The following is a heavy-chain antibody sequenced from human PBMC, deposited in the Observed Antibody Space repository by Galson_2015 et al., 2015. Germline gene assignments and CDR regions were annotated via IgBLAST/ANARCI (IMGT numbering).Heavy chain of an antibody. CDR2: ISGSGGST. CDR1: GFTFSSSA. CDR3: AKALYDAPYYMDV. D-gene: IGHD5/OR15-5a*01. V-gene: IGHV3-23*01. Sequence: SLRLSCAGSGFTFSSSAMYWVRQAPGKGLEWVSGISGSGGSTYYADSVKGRFTISRDNSENTLYLTMNSLRVDDTAVYYCAKALYDAPYYMDVWGKGATVTVSS. J-gene: IGHJ6*03.